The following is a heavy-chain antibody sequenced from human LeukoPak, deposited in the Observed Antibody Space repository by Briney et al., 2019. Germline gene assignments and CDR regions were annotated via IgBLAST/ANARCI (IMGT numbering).Heavy chain of an antibody. Sequence: GGSLRLSCAASGFTFSNSWMCLVRQAPGKGLEWVANIKEDGSEKYSVDSVKGRFTISRDNAKNSLYLQMVSLRAEDTAVYYCVRGVGYCSTTSCRDYYYMDVWGKGTTVTVS. CDR2: IKEDGSEK. CDR1: GFTFSNSW. J-gene: IGHJ6*03. CDR3: VRGVGYCSTTSCRDYYYMDV. V-gene: IGHV3-7*01. D-gene: IGHD2-2*01.